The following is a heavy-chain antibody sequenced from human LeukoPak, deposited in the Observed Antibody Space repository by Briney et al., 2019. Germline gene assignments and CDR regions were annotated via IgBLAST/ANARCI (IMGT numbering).Heavy chain of an antibody. CDR2: ARSDGTGP. D-gene: IGHD1-26*01. CDR3: ARSTSGTYDY. Sequence: GGSLRLSCAASGFTFSSYWMHWVRQVPGKGLMWVSRARSDGTGPTYAASVKGRFTTSRDNAKNTLYLQMNSLRVEDTAVYYCARSTSGTYDYWGQGTSVIVSS. CDR1: GFTFSSYW. V-gene: IGHV3-74*03. J-gene: IGHJ4*02.